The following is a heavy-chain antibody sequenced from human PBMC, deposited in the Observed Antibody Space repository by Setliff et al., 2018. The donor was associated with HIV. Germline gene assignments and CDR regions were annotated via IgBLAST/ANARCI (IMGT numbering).Heavy chain of an antibody. Sequence: SETLSLTCAVSSGSISYNNWWTWVRQPPGKGLEWIGEIYHTESTNYNPSLKSRVTISVDTSKNHFSLKLTSVTAADTAVYFCARQGGNYFVDNWGQGTLVTVSS. CDR3: ARQGGNYFVDN. J-gene: IGHJ4*02. D-gene: IGHD1-7*01. CDR2: IYHTEST. V-gene: IGHV4-4*02. CDR1: SGSISYNNW.